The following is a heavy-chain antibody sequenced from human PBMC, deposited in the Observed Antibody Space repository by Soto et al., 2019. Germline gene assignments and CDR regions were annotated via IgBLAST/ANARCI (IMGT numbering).Heavy chain of an antibody. CDR3: ARGPRGLYHHDY. Sequence: EVQLVESGGGLVQPGGSLRLSCVASGFTFSGDWMHWVRQAAGKGLVWVSRINMDGTSTNYADSMKGRFTISRDNAKNTLYLQMNSLRVDDTAVYYCARGPRGLYHHDYWGQGALVTVS. CDR1: GFTFSGDW. D-gene: IGHD2-8*02. J-gene: IGHJ4*02. V-gene: IGHV3-74*01. CDR2: INMDGTST.